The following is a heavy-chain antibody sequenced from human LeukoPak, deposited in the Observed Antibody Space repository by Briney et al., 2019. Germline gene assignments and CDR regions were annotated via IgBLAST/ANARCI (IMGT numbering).Heavy chain of an antibody. CDR1: GGSISSGGYY. D-gene: IGHD3-10*01. Sequence: PSQTLSLTCTVSGGSISSGGYYWSWIRQHPGKGLEWIGYIYYSGSTYYNPSLKSRVTISVDTSKNQFSLKLSSVTAADTAVYYCASWGMVRGVIFDYWGQGTLVTVSS. CDR2: IYYSGST. CDR3: ASWGMVRGVIFDY. J-gene: IGHJ4*02. V-gene: IGHV4-31*03.